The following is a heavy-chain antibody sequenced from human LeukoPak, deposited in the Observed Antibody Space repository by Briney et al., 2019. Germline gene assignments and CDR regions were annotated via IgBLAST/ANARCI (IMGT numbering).Heavy chain of an antibody. V-gene: IGHV3-48*03. CDR3: AGVNLDTAGFDY. CDR2: ISSSGSTI. J-gene: IGHJ4*02. CDR1: GFTFSSYE. D-gene: IGHD5-18*01. Sequence: GGSLRLSCAASGFTFSSYEMNWVRQAPGKGLEWVSYISSSGSTIYYADSVKGRFTISRDNAKNSLYLQMNSLRAEDTAVYYCAGVNLDTAGFDYWGQGTLVTVSS.